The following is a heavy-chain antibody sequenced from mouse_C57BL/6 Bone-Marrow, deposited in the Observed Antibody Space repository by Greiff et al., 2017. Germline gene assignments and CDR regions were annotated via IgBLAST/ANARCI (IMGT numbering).Heavy chain of an antibody. J-gene: IGHJ2*01. CDR1: GFTFSDAW. Sequence: EVQRVESGGGLVQPGGSMKLSCAASGFTFSDAWMDWVRQSPEKGLEWVAEIRNKANNHATYYAESVKGRFTISRDDSKSSVYLQMNSLRAEDTGIYYCTTVVAENYFDYWGQGTTLTVSS. V-gene: IGHV6-6*01. CDR2: IRNKANNHAT. CDR3: TTVVAENYFDY. D-gene: IGHD1-1*01.